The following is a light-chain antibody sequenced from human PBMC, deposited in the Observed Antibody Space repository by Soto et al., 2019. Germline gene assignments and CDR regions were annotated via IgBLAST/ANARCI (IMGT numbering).Light chain of an antibody. CDR1: QSVGSY. J-gene: IGKJ4*01. CDR3: QQRSDWPPAST. CDR2: DAS. Sequence: EIFLTQSPATLSLSPGERATLSCRASQSVGSYLAWYQQKPGQAHRLLIYDASNMATGTPDRFSGSGSGTDLTLIISSLEPEAFAVYYCQQRSDWPPASTFGGGTKVEIK. V-gene: IGKV3-11*01.